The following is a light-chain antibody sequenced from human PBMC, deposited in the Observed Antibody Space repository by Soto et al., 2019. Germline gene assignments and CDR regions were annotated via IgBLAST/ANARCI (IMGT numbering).Light chain of an antibody. CDR3: QQYNSSPFT. CDR2: KAS. J-gene: IGKJ3*01. CDR1: QSISSW. V-gene: IGKV1-5*03. Sequence: DIQMTQSPSTLSASVGDRDTITCRASQSISSWLAWYHQKPGKAPKLLIYKASSLESGVPSRFSGSGSGTELTLTISSPHTDDLATYYCQQYNSSPFTFGPGTKVDIK.